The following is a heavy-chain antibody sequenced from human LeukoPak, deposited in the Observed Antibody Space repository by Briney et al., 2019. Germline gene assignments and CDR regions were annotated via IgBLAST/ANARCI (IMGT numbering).Heavy chain of an antibody. CDR1: GGTSSSYA. Sequence: SVKVSRKASGGTSSSYAISWVRQAPGQALEWMGRIIPIFGTANYAQKFQGRVTITTDESTSTAYMELSSLRSEDTAVYYCARLSYYDSSGYYRSAECFQHWGQGTLVTVSS. J-gene: IGHJ1*01. V-gene: IGHV1-69*05. D-gene: IGHD3-22*01. CDR2: IIPIFGTA. CDR3: ARLSYYDSSGYYRSAECFQH.